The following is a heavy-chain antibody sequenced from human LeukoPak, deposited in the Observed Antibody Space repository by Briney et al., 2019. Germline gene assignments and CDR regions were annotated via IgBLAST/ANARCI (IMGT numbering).Heavy chain of an antibody. Sequence: ASVKVSCKASGYTFTSYYMHWVRQAPGQGLEWMGIINPSGGGTSYAQNFQGRVTMTRDTSTTTIYMELSSLRSEDTAVYFCATDLAAGGWYWGQGTLITVSS. J-gene: IGHJ4*02. CDR3: ATDLAAGGWY. CDR2: INPSGGGT. D-gene: IGHD6-19*01. V-gene: IGHV1-46*01. CDR1: GYTFTSYY.